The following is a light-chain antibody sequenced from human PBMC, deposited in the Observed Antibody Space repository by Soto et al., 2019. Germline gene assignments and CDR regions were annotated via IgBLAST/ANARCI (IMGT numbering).Light chain of an antibody. J-gene: IGLJ3*02. CDR1: NIGGKN. CDR3: QVWDSSTVV. V-gene: IGLV3-9*01. CDR2: RDF. Sequence: SYELTQPLSVSVALGQTARITCGGNNIGGKNVHWYQLNPGQAPVLVIYRDFNRPSGIPERFSGSNSGNTATLAISGAQAEEDADYYCQVWDSSTVVFGGGTKLTVL.